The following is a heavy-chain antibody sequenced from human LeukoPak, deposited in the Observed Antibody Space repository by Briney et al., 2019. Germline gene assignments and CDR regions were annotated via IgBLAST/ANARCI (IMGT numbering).Heavy chain of an antibody. V-gene: IGHV3-53*01. J-gene: IGHJ4*02. Sequence: GGSLRLSCAASGFIVSSNYMSWVRQAPGKGLEWVSIIYSGGSTNYADSVKGRFTISRDKSKNTLYLQMNSLRVEDTALYYCASGRSSSVFDYWGQGTLVTVSS. CDR1: GFIVSSNY. D-gene: IGHD6-6*01. CDR2: IYSGGST. CDR3: ASGRSSSVFDY.